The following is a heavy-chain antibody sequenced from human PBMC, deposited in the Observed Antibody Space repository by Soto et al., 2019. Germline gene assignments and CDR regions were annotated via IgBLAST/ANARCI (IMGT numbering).Heavy chain of an antibody. D-gene: IGHD4-17*01. CDR3: ACGKDYAEGGY. Sequence: EVQLVESGGGLVQPGGSLRLSCAASGFTFSSYSMNWVRQAPGKGLEWVSYISSSSTIYYADSVKGRFTISRDNAKNSLYLQMNSLRDEDTAVYYCACGKDYAEGGYWGQGTLVTVSS. CDR1: GFTFSSYS. CDR2: ISSSSTI. J-gene: IGHJ4*02. V-gene: IGHV3-48*02.